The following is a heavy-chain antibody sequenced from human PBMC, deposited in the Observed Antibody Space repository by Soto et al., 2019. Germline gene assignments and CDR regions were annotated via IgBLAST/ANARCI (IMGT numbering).Heavy chain of an antibody. CDR3: AKDRGLRYFDWSQTYYYYGMDV. D-gene: IGHD3-9*01. V-gene: IGHV3-30*18. CDR1: GFTFSSYG. CDR2: ISYDGSNK. J-gene: IGHJ6*01. Sequence: QVQLVESGGGVVQPGRSLRLSCAASGFTFSSYGMHWVRQAPGKGLEWVAVISYDGSNKYYADSVKGRFTISRDNSKNTLYLQMNSLRAEDTAVYYCAKDRGLRYFDWSQTYYYYGMDVW.